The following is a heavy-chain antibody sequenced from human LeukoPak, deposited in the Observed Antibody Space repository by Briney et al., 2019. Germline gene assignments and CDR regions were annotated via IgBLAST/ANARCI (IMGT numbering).Heavy chain of an antibody. CDR2: IYTSGST. Sequence: SETLSLTCTVSGGSISSYYWSWIRQPAWKGLEWIGRIYTSGSTNYNPSLKSRVTMSVDTSKNQFSLKLSSVTAADTAVYYCARGGIAAAAHYFDYWGQGTLVTVSS. CDR1: GGSISSYY. D-gene: IGHD6-13*01. CDR3: ARGGIAAAAHYFDY. V-gene: IGHV4-4*07. J-gene: IGHJ4*02.